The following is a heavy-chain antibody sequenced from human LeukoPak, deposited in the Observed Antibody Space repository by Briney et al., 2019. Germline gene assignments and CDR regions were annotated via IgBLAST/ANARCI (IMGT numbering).Heavy chain of an antibody. CDR2: ITCSGGTS. J-gene: IGHJ4*02. Sequence: QPGASLRLSCAASGFIFRNYAMSWVRQAPGKGLEWVSAITCSGGTSWYADSVKGHFTISRDNSKNTLYLQMNSLGADDTAVYYCANWGDYDGLTGYYDSDCWGQGPLLTVSS. V-gene: IGHV3-23*01. CDR1: GFIFRNYA. D-gene: IGHD3-9*01. CDR3: ANWGDYDGLTGYYDSDC.